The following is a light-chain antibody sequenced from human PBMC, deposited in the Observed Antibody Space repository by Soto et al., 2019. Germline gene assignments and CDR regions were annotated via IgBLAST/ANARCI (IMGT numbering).Light chain of an antibody. CDR2: DAS. CDR3: HQYSSYSWT. Sequence: DIQMTQSPSTLSASGGDRVTITCRASRFIGDWLAWFKQKPGKAPNLLIYDASNLQSGVTSRFSGSGSGTEFSLTISSLQPDDFATYYCHQYSSYSWTLGKGNNVEIK. J-gene: IGKJ1*01. V-gene: IGKV1-5*01. CDR1: RFIGDW.